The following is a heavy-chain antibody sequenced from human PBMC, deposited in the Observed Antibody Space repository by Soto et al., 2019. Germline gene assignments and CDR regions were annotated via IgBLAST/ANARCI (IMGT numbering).Heavy chain of an antibody. CDR1: GGTFSSYA. V-gene: IGHV1-69*13. D-gene: IGHD6-13*01. CDR2: IIPIFGTA. J-gene: IGHJ6*02. Sequence: GASVKVSCKASGGTFSSYAISWVRQAPGQGLEWMGGIIPIFGTANYAQKFQGRVTITADESTSTAYMELSSLRPEDTAVYYCHSSSSLLNYYYYGMDVWGQGTTVTVSS. CDR3: HSSSSLLNYYYYGMDV.